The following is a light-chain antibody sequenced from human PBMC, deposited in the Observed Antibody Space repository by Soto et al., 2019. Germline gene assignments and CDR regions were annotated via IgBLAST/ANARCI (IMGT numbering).Light chain of an antibody. CDR1: SSDVGYSNL. V-gene: IGLV2-14*02. CDR3: SSYTSSGTHWV. CDR2: EVS. Sequence: QSALTQPASVSESPGQSITISCTGTSSDVGYSNLVSWYQQHPGNAPKLMIYEVSDRPSGISNRFSGSKSGNTASLTISGLQAEDEADYYCSSYTSSGTHWVFGGGTKLTVL. J-gene: IGLJ3*02.